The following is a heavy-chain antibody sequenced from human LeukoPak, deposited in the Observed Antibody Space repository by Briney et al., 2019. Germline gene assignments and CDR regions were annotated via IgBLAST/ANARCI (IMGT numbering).Heavy chain of an antibody. CDR2: IRYDGSNK. D-gene: IGHD5-18*01. CDR3: AKDRPANVDTAMLPGY. CDR1: GFTFSSYW. Sequence: GGSLRLSCAASGFTFSSYWMSWVRQAPGKGLEWVAFIRYDGSNKYYADSVKGRFTISRDNSKNTLYLQMNSLRAEDTAVYYCAKDRPANVDTAMLPGYWGQGTLVTVSS. J-gene: IGHJ4*02. V-gene: IGHV3-30*02.